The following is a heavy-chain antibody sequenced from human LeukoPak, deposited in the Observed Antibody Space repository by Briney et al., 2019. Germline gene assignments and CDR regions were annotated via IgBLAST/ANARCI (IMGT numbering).Heavy chain of an antibody. D-gene: IGHD6-19*01. J-gene: IGHJ4*02. V-gene: IGHV4-39*07. CDR1: GGSISSSSYY. CDR2: IYYSGST. Sequence: PSETLSLTCTVSGGSISSSSYYWGWIRQPPGKGLEWIGSIYYSGSTYYNPSLKSRVTISVDTSKNQFSLKLGSVTAADTAVYYCARAAGQWPRPYYFDYWGQGTLVTVSS. CDR3: ARAAGQWPRPYYFDY.